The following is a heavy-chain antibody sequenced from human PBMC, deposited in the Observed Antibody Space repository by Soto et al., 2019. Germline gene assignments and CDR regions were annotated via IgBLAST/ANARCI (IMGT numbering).Heavy chain of an antibody. D-gene: IGHD5-12*01. CDR1: GFTFSSYA. V-gene: IGHV3-23*01. J-gene: IGHJ4*02. CDR2: ISGSGGST. Sequence: EVQLLESGGGLVQPGGSLRLSCAASGFTFSSYAMSWVRQAPGKGLEWVSAISGSGGSTYYADSVKGRFTISRDNSKNTLYLQMDCLRAEDTAVYYCAKLGGEYSGYGGFDYWGQGTLVTVSS. CDR3: AKLGGEYSGYGGFDY.